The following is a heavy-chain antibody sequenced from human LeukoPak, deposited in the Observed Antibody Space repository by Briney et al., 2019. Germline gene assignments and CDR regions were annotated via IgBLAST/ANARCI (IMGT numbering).Heavy chain of an antibody. D-gene: IGHD2-21*02. CDR3: AHSPTYCGGDCPGPFDY. Sequence: SETLSLTCNVSGGSISSYYWSWIRQPPGKGLEWIGYVYYSGSTDYNPSLKSRVTISVDTSKNQFSLKLSSVTAADTAVYYCAHSPTYCGGDCPGPFDYWGQGTLVTVSS. J-gene: IGHJ4*02. V-gene: IGHV4-59*08. CDR2: VYYSGST. CDR1: GGSISSYY.